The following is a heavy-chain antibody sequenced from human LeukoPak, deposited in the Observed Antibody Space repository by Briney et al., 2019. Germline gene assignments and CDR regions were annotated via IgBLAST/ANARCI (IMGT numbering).Heavy chain of an antibody. J-gene: IGHJ4*02. D-gene: IGHD6-19*01. V-gene: IGHV3-53*01. CDR1: GFTVSKNY. CDR3: ARDGLEYSSGWYSGY. Sequence: GGSLRLSCAASGFTVSKNYMSWVRQAPGKGLEWVSVIYSGGNTYYADSVKGRFSISRDNSKNTLYLQMNSLRAEDTAMYYCARDGLEYSSGWYSGYWGQGTLVTVSS. CDR2: IYSGGNT.